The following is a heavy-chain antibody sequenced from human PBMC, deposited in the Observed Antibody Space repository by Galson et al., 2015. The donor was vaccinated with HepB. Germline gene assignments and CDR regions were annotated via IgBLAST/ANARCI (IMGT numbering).Heavy chain of an antibody. Sequence: SLRLSCAASGFTFSSYGMHWVRQAPGKGLEWVAVISYDGSNKYYADSVKGRFTISRDNSKNTLYLQMNSLRAEDTAVYYCAKGARGQLARRGGWFDPWGQGTLVTVSS. CDR1: GFTFSSYG. V-gene: IGHV3-30*18. J-gene: IGHJ5*02. CDR2: ISYDGSNK. CDR3: AKGARGQLARRGGWFDP. D-gene: IGHD6-13*01.